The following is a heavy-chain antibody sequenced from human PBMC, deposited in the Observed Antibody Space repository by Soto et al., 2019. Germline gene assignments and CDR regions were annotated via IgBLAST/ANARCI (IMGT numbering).Heavy chain of an antibody. CDR3: ASRDGYNFDY. Sequence: GSLSLSCAASGFTFSSYEMNWVRQAPGKGLEWVSYISSSGSTIYYADSVKGRFTISRDNAKNSLYLQMNSLRSEDTAVYYCASRDGYNFDYWGQGTLVTVSS. D-gene: IGHD5-12*01. CDR1: GFTFSSYE. V-gene: IGHV3-48*03. J-gene: IGHJ4*02. CDR2: ISSSGSTI.